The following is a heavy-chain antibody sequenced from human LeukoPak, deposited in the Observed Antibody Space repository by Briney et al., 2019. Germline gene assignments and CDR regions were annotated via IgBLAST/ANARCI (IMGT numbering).Heavy chain of an antibody. CDR3: ARGDYYGDYRADY. D-gene: IGHD4-17*01. V-gene: IGHV3-23*01. CDR1: GFTFSSYG. Sequence: GGSLRLSCAASGFTFSSYGMSWVRQAPGKGLEWVSAISGSGGSTYYADSVKGRFTISRDNSKNTLYLQMNSLRAEDTAVYYCARGDYYGDYRADYWGQGALVTVSS. J-gene: IGHJ4*02. CDR2: ISGSGGST.